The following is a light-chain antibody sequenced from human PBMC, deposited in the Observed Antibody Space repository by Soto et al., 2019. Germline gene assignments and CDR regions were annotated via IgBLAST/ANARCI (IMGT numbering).Light chain of an antibody. CDR1: QGISNY. J-gene: IGKJ1*01. CDR2: AAS. CDR3: QKYNSAPRT. V-gene: IGKV1-27*01. Sequence: DIQMTQSPSSLSASVGDRVTITCRASQGISNYLAWYQQKPGKVPKLLIYAASTLQSGGPSRFSGSGSGTDFTLTISSLQPEDVATYYCQKYNSAPRTFGQGTKVELK.